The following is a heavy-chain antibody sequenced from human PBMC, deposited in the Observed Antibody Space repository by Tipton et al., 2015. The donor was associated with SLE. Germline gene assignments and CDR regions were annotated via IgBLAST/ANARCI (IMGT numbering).Heavy chain of an antibody. CDR2: IYYSGRT. Sequence: TLSLTCTVSGGSIGSDNDYWGWIRQPPGKGLEWIGSIYYSGRTYYNPSLKSRVTISLDPPKNQFSLKLTSVTAADTAMYYSARDGGHTYLLGSFDYWGQGTPVNVS. J-gene: IGHJ4*02. CDR3: ARDGGHTYLLGSFDY. D-gene: IGHD3-16*01. V-gene: IGHV4-39*07. CDR1: GGSIGSDNDY.